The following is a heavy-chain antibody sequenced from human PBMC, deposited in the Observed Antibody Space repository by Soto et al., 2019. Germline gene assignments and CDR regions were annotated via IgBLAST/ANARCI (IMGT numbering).Heavy chain of an antibody. D-gene: IGHD1-1*01. CDR3: ARDSPGMVHDY. Sequence: QVQLVQSGAEVKKPGASVKVSCKASGYTFTSYYMHWVRQAPGQGLEWMGIINPSGGSTSYAQKFQGRVTITRDTSTSTVYMELSSLRSEDTAVYYCARDSPGMVHDYWGQGTLVTVSS. V-gene: IGHV1-46*01. CDR2: INPSGGST. CDR1: GYTFTSYY. J-gene: IGHJ4*02.